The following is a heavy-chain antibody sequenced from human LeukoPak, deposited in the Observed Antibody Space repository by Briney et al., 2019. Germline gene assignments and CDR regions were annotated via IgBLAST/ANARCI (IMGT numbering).Heavy chain of an antibody. D-gene: IGHD3-22*01. CDR3: ARAPLVSSGHQYYYYYGMDV. CDR2: INSDGSST. CDR1: GFTFSSYW. V-gene: IGHV3-74*01. Sequence: PGGSLRLSCAASGFTFSSYWMHWVRQAPGKGLVWVSRINSDGSSTSYADPVKGRFTISRDNAKNTLYLQMNSLRAEDTAVYYCARAPLVSSGHQYYYYYGMDVWGQGTTVTVSS. J-gene: IGHJ6*02.